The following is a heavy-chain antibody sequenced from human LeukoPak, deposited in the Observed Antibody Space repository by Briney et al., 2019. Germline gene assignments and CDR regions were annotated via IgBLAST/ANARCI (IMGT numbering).Heavy chain of an antibody. CDR2: ISSSSSTI. J-gene: IGHJ4*02. CDR3: ARDELGISY. V-gene: IGHV3-48*01. Sequence: PGGSLRLSCAASGFTFSSHDMNWVRQAPGKGLEWVSYISSSSSTIYYADSVKGRFTISRDNAKNSLYLQMNSLRAEDTAVYYCARDELGISYWGQGTLVTVSS. CDR1: GFTFSSHD. D-gene: IGHD7-27*01.